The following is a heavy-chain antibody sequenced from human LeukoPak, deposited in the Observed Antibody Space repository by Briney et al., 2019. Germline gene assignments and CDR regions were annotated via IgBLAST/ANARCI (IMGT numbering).Heavy chain of an antibody. CDR2: IYYSGRT. CDR3: ARWYSSSWYGEYFDY. V-gene: IGHV4-59*01. D-gene: IGHD6-13*01. CDR1: GGSISSYY. Sequence: PSETLSLTCTVSGGSISSYYWSWIRQPPGKGLEWIGYIYYSGRTNYNPSLKSRVTISVDTSKNQFSLKLSSVTAADTAVYYCARWYSSSWYGEYFDYWGQGTLVTVSS. J-gene: IGHJ4*02.